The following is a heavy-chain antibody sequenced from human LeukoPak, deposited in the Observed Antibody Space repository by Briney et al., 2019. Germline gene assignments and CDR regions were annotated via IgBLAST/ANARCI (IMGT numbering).Heavy chain of an antibody. D-gene: IGHD1-26*01. Sequence: SETLSLPCTVSGLPISSSSYYWGWIPQPPGKALERIVYIYYSGSTYYNTSLQSRVTISIDKSKNQFSLKLSSATAADTAVYYCARVFWVLHAFDIWGQGTMVTVSS. CDR2: IYYSGST. J-gene: IGHJ3*02. CDR1: GLPISSSSYY. CDR3: ARVFWVLHAFDI. V-gene: IGHV4-39*01.